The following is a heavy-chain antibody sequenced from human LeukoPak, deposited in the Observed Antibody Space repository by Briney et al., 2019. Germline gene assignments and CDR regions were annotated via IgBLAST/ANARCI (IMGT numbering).Heavy chain of an antibody. V-gene: IGHV1-2*02. Sequence: GASVKVSCKASGYTFTGYYMHWVRQAPGQGLEWMGWINPNSGDTNYAQNFKGRVTMTRDTSISTAYMELSRLRSDDTAVYYCARVPWGFWSGYYTEAHYYFDYWGQGTLVTVSS. CDR2: INPNSGDT. D-gene: IGHD3-3*01. CDR3: ARVPWGFWSGYYTEAHYYFDY. CDR1: GYTFTGYY. J-gene: IGHJ4*02.